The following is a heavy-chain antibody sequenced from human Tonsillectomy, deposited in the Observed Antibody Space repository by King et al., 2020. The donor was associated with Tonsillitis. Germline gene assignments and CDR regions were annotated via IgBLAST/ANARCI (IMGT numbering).Heavy chain of an antibody. V-gene: IGHV4-4*02. Sequence: VQLVESGPGLVKPSGTLSLTCTVSGGSINSDNWWSWVRQPPGKGLEWIGEIYHSGTTNYNPSLKRRLTVSVDKSKNQFSLNLNSVTAADTAVYYCASVRLGYSNSWYYFDYWGQGTLVTVSS. CDR2: IYHSGTT. CDR3: ASVRLGYSNSWYYFDY. J-gene: IGHJ4*02. D-gene: IGHD6-13*01. CDR1: GGSINSDNW.